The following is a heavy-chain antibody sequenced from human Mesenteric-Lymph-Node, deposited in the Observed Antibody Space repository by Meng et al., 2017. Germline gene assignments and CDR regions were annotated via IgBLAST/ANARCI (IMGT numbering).Heavy chain of an antibody. Sequence: KVSCKGSGYSFTSYWIGWVRQMPGKGLEWMGIIYPGDSDTRYSPSFQGQVTISADKSISTAYLQWSSLKASDTAIYYCARQIGYYDILTGELLSYYFDYWGQGTLVTVSS. CDR3: ARQIGYYDILTGELLSYYFDY. CDR1: GYSFTSYW. D-gene: IGHD3-9*01. V-gene: IGHV5-51*01. J-gene: IGHJ4*02. CDR2: IYPGDSDT.